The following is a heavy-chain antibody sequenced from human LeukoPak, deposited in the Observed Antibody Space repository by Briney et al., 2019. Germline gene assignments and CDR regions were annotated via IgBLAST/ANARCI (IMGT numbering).Heavy chain of an antibody. J-gene: IGHJ4*02. V-gene: IGHV1-18*01. CDR1: GYTFSNYV. D-gene: IGHD6-19*01. CDR2: ISAYNGNT. Sequence: ASLKVSCKASGYTFSNYVISWVRQAPGQGLEWMGWISAYNGNTNYAQKVQGRVTMTTDTSTSTVHMELRSLIPDDTAMYYCARVGSGWSIEYWGQGTLVTVSS. CDR3: ARVGSGWSIEY.